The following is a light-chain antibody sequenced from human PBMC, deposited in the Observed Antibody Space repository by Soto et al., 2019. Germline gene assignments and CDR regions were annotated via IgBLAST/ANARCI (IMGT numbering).Light chain of an antibody. CDR1: QSVSSY. CDR2: DAS. J-gene: IGKJ4*01. CDR3: QQRSNWPLS. V-gene: IGKV3-11*01. Sequence: EIVLTQSPATLSLSPGERGTISCRASQSVSSYLAWYQQKPGQAPRLLIYDASNRATGIPARFSGSGSGTDFTLTISSLEPDDFAVYYCQQRSNWPLSFGGGTKVEIK.